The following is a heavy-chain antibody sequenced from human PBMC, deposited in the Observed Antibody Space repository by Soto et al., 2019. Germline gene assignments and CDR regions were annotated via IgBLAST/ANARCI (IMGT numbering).Heavy chain of an antibody. CDR1: GFSLSNARMG. J-gene: IGHJ4*02. CDR2: IFSNDEK. V-gene: IGHV2-26*01. D-gene: IGHD3-22*01. CDR3: ARAYDSSGYYQN. Sequence: SGPTLVNPTETLTLTCTVSGFSLSNARMGVSWIRQPPGKALEWLAHIFSNDEKSYSTSLKSRLTISKDTSKSQVVLTMTNMDPVDTATYFCARAYDSSGYYQNWGQGTLVTVSS.